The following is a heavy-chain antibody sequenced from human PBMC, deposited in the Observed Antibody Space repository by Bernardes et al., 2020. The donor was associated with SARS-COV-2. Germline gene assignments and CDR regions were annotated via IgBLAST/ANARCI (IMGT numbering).Heavy chain of an antibody. CDR1: GGSISSYH. CDR3: ARGGNYDAFDI. V-gene: IGHV4-59*01. D-gene: IGHD1-26*01. CDR2: IYFTGST. J-gene: IGHJ3*02. Sequence: LSLTCTVSGGSISSYHWSWVRQPPGKGLEWIGNIYFTGSTGYNPSLKSRVTISVNTSKNQFSLSLSSVTAADTAVYFCARGGNYDAFDIWGQGTMVTVAS.